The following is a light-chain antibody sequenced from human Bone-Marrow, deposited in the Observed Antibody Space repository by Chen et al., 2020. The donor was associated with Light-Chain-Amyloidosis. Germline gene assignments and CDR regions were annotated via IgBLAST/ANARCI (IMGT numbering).Light chain of an antibody. CDR2: RDT. CDR3: QSADSSGTYEGI. CDR1: DLPTKY. Sequence: SYELTQPPSVSVSPGQTARITCSGDDLPTKYAYWYQQKPGQAPVLVIHRDTERPSGISERFSGYSSGTTATLTSSGVQAEDEAEYHCQSADSSGTYEGIFGGGTKLTVL. J-gene: IGLJ2*01. V-gene: IGLV3-25*03.